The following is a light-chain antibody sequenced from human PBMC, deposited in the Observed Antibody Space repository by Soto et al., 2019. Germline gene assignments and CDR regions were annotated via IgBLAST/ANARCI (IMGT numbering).Light chain of an antibody. CDR2: GAS. Sequence: ELVITQFPATLSVSPGVRATLSCRASQSVWSNLAWYQQKPGQAPRLLIYGASTRATGVPARFSGSGSGTEFTLTISSLQSEDSAVYCCHQYGASPWTFGQGTKVDIK. CDR3: HQYGASPWT. CDR1: QSVWSN. V-gene: IGKV3-15*01. J-gene: IGKJ1*01.